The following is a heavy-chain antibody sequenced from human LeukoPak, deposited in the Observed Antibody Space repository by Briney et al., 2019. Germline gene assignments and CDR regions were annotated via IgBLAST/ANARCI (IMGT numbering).Heavy chain of an antibody. Sequence: PSETLSLTCTVSGGSFNTYYWSWIRQPAGKGLEWIGHISTIGSTNYNPSLKSRVTISVDTSKNQFSLKLSSVTAADTAVYYCARHVTHSSSWYFDYWGQGTLVTVSS. V-gene: IGHV4-4*07. CDR2: ISTIGST. J-gene: IGHJ4*02. CDR1: GGSFNTYY. CDR3: ARHVTHSSSWYFDY. D-gene: IGHD6-13*01.